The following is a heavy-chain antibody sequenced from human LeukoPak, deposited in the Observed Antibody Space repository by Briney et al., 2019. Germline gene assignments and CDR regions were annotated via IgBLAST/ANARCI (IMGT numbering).Heavy chain of an antibody. CDR2: IWHDGTNR. D-gene: IGHD1-26*01. Sequence: GRSLRLSCAPSGLSFSSYGMHWVRQAPGKGLEWVAVIWHDGTNRYYADSVKGRFTISRDNSKNTVYLQMNSLRAEDTAVYYCVRDRFSGSYHPRGIDYWGQGTLVTVSS. CDR1: GLSFSSYG. J-gene: IGHJ4*02. V-gene: IGHV3-33*01. CDR3: VRDRFSGSYHPRGIDY.